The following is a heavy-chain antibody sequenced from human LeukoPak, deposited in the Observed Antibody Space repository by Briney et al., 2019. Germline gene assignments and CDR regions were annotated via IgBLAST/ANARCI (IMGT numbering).Heavy chain of an antibody. CDR2: IWYDGSDK. V-gene: IGHV3-33*01. J-gene: IGHJ6*04. CDR1: GMTFSSYG. D-gene: IGHD3-10*01. Sequence: GGSLTLSCAPFGMTFSSYGMHWVRQTPGKGLEWVAIIWYDGSDKYYADSVKGRFTISRDNYKNTLYLQKNRLRGEDTAVYYCAREYGSGMAVWGKGTMVTVSS. CDR3: AREYGSGMAV.